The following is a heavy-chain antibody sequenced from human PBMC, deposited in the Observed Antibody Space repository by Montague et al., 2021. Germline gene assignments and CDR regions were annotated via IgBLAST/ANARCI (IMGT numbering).Heavy chain of an antibody. V-gene: IGHV2-5*02. CDR1: GFSLSTSGVG. CDR2: SYWDDDK. J-gene: IGHJ4*02. CDR3: AHGIVVVSAAYCFDY. D-gene: IGHD2-2*01. Sequence: PALVKHTQTLTLICTFSGFSLSTSGVGVGWIRQPPGKALEWLALSYWDDDKRYSLSLKSRLNITKDTSKNQVVLKMTNMDPVDTATYYCAHGIVVVSAAYCFDYWGQGTLVTVSS.